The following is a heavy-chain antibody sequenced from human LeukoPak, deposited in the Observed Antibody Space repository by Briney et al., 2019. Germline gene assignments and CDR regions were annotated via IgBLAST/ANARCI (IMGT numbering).Heavy chain of an antibody. D-gene: IGHD5-12*01. V-gene: IGHV3-21*01. J-gene: IGHJ4*02. CDR1: GFTFSSYS. CDR3: ARDGTVYSGYDLVY. Sequence: PGGSLRLSCAASGFTFSSYSMNWVRQAPGKGLEWVSSISSSSSYIYYADSVKGRFTISRDNVKNSLYLQMNSLRAEDTAVYYCARDGTVYSGYDLVYWGQGTLVTVSS. CDR2: ISSSSSYI.